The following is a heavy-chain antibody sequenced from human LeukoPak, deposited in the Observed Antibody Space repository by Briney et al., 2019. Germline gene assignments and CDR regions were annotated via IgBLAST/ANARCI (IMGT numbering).Heavy chain of an antibody. D-gene: IGHD2-15*01. Sequence: SETLSLTCTVSGCSISSYYWRWIRQPPGKGLEGIGYIYDRGSTNYNPSRKRRVTISVGTSKNQFALKLSSVTAADTAVAYRGIRVDCSGGRCYLFDYWGQGTLVPVPS. CDR3: GIRVDCSGGRCYLFDY. V-gene: IGHV4-59*08. CDR1: GCSISSYY. J-gene: IGHJ4*02. CDR2: IYDRGST.